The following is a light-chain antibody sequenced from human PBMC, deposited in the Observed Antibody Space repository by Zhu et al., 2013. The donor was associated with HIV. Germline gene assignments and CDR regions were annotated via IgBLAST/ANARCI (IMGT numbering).Light chain of an antibody. CDR1: QTIKNY. CDR3: QQYNNWPLMYS. V-gene: IGKV1-17*01. J-gene: IGKJ2*03. CDR2: AAS. Sequence: DIQMTQSPSSLSASVGDRVTITCRASQTIKNYLSWYQQKPGKAPNLLIYAASSLQSGVPSRFSGSGSGTEFTLTISSLQSEDFALYYCQQYNNWPLMYSFGQGTKLDIK.